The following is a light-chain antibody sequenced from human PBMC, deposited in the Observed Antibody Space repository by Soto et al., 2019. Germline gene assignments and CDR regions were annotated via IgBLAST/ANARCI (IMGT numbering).Light chain of an antibody. CDR1: QTINYY. CDR2: GAS. J-gene: IGKJ5*01. V-gene: IGKV3-15*01. Sequence: EIVMTQSPATLSVSPGERATLSCRASQTINYYVAWYQQKPGRAPRLLIYGASTRATGIPGRFSGSGSGTEFTLTISSLQSEDFAVYYCLKYSDWTITFGQGTRLEIK. CDR3: LKYSDWTIT.